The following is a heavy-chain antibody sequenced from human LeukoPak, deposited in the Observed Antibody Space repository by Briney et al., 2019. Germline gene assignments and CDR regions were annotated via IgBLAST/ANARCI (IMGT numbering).Heavy chain of an antibody. CDR1: GFTLSSYS. J-gene: IGHJ6*02. CDR3: AREEGYYDTLTGYYICGMDV. D-gene: IGHD3-9*01. V-gene: IGHV3-21*01. CDR2: ISSSSSYI. Sequence: GGSLRLSCAASGFTLSSYSMNWVRQAPGKGLEWVSSISSSSSYIYYADSVKGRFTISRDNAKNSLYLQMNSLRAEDTAVYYCAREEGYYDTLTGYYICGMDVWGQGTTVTVSS.